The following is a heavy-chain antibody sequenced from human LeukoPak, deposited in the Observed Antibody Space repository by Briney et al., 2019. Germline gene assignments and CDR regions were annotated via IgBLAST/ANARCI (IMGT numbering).Heavy chain of an antibody. CDR3: ASIIAAAGTDY. V-gene: IGHV3-21*01. J-gene: IGHJ4*02. CDR2: ISSSSSYI. D-gene: IGHD6-13*01. CDR1: GFTFSSYS. Sequence: GGSLRLSCAASGFTFSSYSMNWVRQAPGKGLEWVSSISSSSSYIYYADSVKGRFTISRDNAKNSLYLQMNSLRAEDTAVYYCASIIAAAGTDYWGQGTLITVSS.